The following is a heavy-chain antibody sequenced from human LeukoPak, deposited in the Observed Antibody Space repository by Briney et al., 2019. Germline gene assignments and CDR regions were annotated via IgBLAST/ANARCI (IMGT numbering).Heavy chain of an antibody. CDR2: IYYSGST. D-gene: IGHD2-2*01. V-gene: IGHV4-39*07. CDR1: GGSISSSSYY. CDR3: ARVALGYCSSTSCRRTYNWFDP. J-gene: IGHJ5*02. Sequence: SETLSLTCTVSGGSISSSSYYWGWIRQPPGKELEWIGSIYYSGSTYYNPSLKSRVTISVDTSKNQFSLKLSSVTAADTAVYYCARVALGYCSSTSCRRTYNWFDPWGQGTLVTVSS.